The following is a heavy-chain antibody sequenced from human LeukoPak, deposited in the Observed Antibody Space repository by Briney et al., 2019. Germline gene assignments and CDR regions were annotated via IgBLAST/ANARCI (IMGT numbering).Heavy chain of an antibody. J-gene: IGHJ4*02. V-gene: IGHV1-2*06. CDR1: GYTFTGYY. CDR3: ASGARVDTAMADLDY. D-gene: IGHD5-18*01. Sequence: GASVKVSCKASGYTFTGYYMHWVRQAPEQGLEWMGRINPTSGGTNYAQKFQGRVTMTRDTSISTAYMELSRLRSDDTAVYYCASGARVDTAMADLDYWGQGSLVTVSS. CDR2: INPTSGGT.